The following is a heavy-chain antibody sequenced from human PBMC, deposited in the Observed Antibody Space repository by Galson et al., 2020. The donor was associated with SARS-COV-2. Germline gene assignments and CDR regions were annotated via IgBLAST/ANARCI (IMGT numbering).Heavy chain of an antibody. CDR3: ARHPSIAARPLDY. D-gene: IGHD6-6*01. V-gene: IGHV5-10-1*01. Sequence: HGESLKISCKGSGYSFTSYWISWVRQMPGKGLEWMGRIDPSDSYTNYSPSFQGHVTISADKSISTAYLQWSSLKASDTAMYYCARHPSIAARPLDYWGQGTLVTVSS. CDR1: GYSFTSYW. CDR2: IDPSDSYT. J-gene: IGHJ4*02.